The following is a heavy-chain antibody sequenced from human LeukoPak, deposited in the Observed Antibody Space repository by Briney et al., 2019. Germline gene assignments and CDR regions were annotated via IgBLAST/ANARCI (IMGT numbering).Heavy chain of an antibody. Sequence: GESLKISFQGSGYIFTSYWSSLVRQMPGKGLEWMGRIDPSDSYTNYSPSFQGHVTISADKSISTAYLQWSSLKASDTAMYYCALAAGDHWDQGTLVTVSS. CDR2: IDPSDSYT. V-gene: IGHV5-10-1*01. J-gene: IGHJ4*02. CDR1: GYIFTSYW. CDR3: ALAAGDH. D-gene: IGHD6-13*01.